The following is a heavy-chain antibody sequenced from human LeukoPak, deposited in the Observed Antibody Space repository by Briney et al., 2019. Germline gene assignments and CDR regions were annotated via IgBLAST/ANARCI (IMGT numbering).Heavy chain of an antibody. D-gene: IGHD4-11*01. CDR3: ARGGVDNDYRNYGPLYFFDY. Sequence: ASVKVSCKASRYTFTGYYKHWVRQAPGQGLEWMGWINPNSGGTNYAQKFQGRVTMTRDTSISTAYMELSRLRSDDTAVYYCARGGVDNDYRNYGPLYFFDYWGQGTLVTVSS. CDR1: RYTFTGYY. CDR2: INPNSGGT. V-gene: IGHV1-2*02. J-gene: IGHJ4*02.